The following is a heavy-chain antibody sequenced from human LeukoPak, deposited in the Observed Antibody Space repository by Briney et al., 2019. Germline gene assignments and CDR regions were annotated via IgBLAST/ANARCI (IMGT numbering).Heavy chain of an antibody. V-gene: IGHV1-2*02. D-gene: IGHD6-13*01. CDR2: INPNSGGT. Sequence: ASVKVSCKASGYSFTGYYMYWARQAPGQGLEWMGWINPNSGGTDYAQKFQGRVTMTRDTSTTTAYMELSRLTSDDTAVYYCARDLAGIAAAKRRDIKNWFDPWGQGTLVTVSS. CDR3: ARDLAGIAAAKRRDIKNWFDP. J-gene: IGHJ5*02. CDR1: GYSFTGYY.